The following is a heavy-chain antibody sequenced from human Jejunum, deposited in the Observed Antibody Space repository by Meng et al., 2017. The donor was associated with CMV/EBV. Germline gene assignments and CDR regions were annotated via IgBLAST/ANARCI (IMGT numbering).Heavy chain of an antibody. CDR3: AREDCTSTSCHTSDY. Sequence: FTFRDFNMNWVRQAPGKGLEWVSSISSAGHYIFYADSVKGRFTTSRDNARNSLYLQMSSLRADDTAVYYCAREDCTSTSCHTSDYWGQGTMVTVSS. D-gene: IGHD2-2*01. CDR2: ISSAGHYI. J-gene: IGHJ4*02. V-gene: IGHV3-21*01. CDR1: FTFRDFN.